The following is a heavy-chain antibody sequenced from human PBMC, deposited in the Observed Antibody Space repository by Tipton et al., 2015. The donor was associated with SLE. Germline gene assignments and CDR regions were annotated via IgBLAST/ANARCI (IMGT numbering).Heavy chain of an antibody. D-gene: IGHD2-15*01. V-gene: IGHV4-39*07. Sequence: TLSLTCTVSGGSISSSSFYWGWIRQPPGKGLEWIGSIYYSGNTYYNPSLKSRVTISVDTSKNQFSLKLSSVTAADTAVYYCARWSAARILYWGQGTLVTVSS. J-gene: IGHJ4*02. CDR1: GGSISSSSFY. CDR3: ARWSAARILY. CDR2: IYYSGNT.